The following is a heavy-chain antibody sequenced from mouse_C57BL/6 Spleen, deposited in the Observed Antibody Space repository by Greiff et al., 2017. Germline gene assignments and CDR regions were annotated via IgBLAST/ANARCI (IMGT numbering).Heavy chain of an antibody. J-gene: IGHJ2*01. CDR1: GYTFTSYW. D-gene: IGHD6-2*01. CDR3: ARSLRDD. CDR2: IDPSDSYT. Sequence: QVQLQQPGAELVMPGASVKLSCKASGYTFTSYWMHWVKQRPGQGLEWIGEIDPSDSYTNYNQTFKGKSTLTVDKSSSTAYMQLSSLTSEDSAVYYCARSLRDDWGQGTTLTVSS. V-gene: IGHV1-69*01.